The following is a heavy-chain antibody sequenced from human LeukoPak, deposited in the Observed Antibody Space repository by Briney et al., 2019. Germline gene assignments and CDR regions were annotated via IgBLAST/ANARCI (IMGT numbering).Heavy chain of an antibody. CDR3: ARAMTTVTLYYYMDV. D-gene: IGHD4-17*01. Sequence: GGSLRLSCAASGFTVSSNYMSWVRQAPGKGLEWVSVIYSGGSTYYADSVKGRFTISRDNSKNTLYLQMNSLRAEDTAVYYCARAMTTVTLYYYMDVWGKGTTVTVSS. V-gene: IGHV3-53*01. CDR1: GFTVSSNY. J-gene: IGHJ6*03. CDR2: IYSGGST.